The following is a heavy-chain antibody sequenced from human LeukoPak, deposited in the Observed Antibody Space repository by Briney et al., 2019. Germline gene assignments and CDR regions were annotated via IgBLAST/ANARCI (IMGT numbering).Heavy chain of an antibody. Sequence: SGTLSLTCTVSGGSISTYYWTWIRQPPGKGLEWIGYIYYRGSANYNPSLKSRVTISVDTSNNQFSLKLSSVTAADTAVYYCARAGNYYSSGRYLGYWGQGTLVTVSS. CDR2: IYYRGSA. D-gene: IGHD3-10*01. V-gene: IGHV4-59*01. J-gene: IGHJ4*02. CDR1: GGSISTYY. CDR3: ARAGNYYSSGRYLGY.